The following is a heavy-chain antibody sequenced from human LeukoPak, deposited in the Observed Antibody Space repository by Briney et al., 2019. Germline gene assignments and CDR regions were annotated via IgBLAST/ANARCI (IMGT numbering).Heavy chain of an antibody. CDR3: ARDFDWSFDY. D-gene: IGHD1-1*01. CDR1: GLTFTSHS. CDR2: ISVHSDII. V-gene: IGHV3-48*02. Sequence: GGSLRLSCEVSGLTFTSHSMSWVRQAPGKGLEWVSYISVHSDIIHYVDSVKGRFTISRDNAKNSLYLEMNRLRDEDTAVYYCARDFDWSFDYWGQGTLVTVSS. J-gene: IGHJ4*02.